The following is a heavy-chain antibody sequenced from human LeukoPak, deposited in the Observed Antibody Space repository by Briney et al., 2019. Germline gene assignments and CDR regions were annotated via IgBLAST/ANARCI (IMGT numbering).Heavy chain of an antibody. Sequence: GRSLRLSCAASGFTFSSYGMHWVRQAPGKGLEWVAVIWYDGSNKYYADSVKGRFTISRDNAKSSLYLQMNSLRAEDTALYYCTRSPEGRPIDYWSQGTLVTVSS. CDR2: IWYDGSNK. V-gene: IGHV3-33*01. D-gene: IGHD3-10*01. CDR3: TRSPEGRPIDY. CDR1: GFTFSSYG. J-gene: IGHJ4*02.